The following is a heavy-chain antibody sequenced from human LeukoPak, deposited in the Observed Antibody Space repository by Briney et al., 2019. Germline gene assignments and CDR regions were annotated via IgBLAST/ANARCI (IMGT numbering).Heavy chain of an antibody. CDR1: GYTFTSYG. D-gene: IGHD3-10*01. Sequence: ASVKVFCKASGYTFTSYGISWVRQAPGQGLEWMGWISAYNGNTNYAQKLQGRVTMTTDTSTSTAYMELRSLRSDDTAVYYCARETMVRGVIITATAVDYWGQGTLVTVSS. CDR2: ISAYNGNT. J-gene: IGHJ4*02. CDR3: ARETMVRGVIITATAVDY. V-gene: IGHV1-18*01.